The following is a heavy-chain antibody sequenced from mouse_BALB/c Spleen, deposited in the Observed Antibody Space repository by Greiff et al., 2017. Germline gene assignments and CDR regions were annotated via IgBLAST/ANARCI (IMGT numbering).Heavy chain of an antibody. Sequence: VQLQQSGAELARPGASVKMSCKASGYTFTSYTMHWVKQRPGQGLEWIGYINPSSGYTNYNQKFKDKATLTADKSSSTAYMQLSSLTSEDSAVYYCARSPYGYDYAMDYWGQGTSVTVSS. V-gene: IGHV1-4*01. J-gene: IGHJ4*01. CDR1: GYTFTSYT. CDR3: ARSPYGYDYAMDY. CDR2: INPSSGYT. D-gene: IGHD2-2*01.